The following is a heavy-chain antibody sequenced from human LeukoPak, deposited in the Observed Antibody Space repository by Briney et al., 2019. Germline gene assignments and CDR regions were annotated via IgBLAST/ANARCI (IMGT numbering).Heavy chain of an antibody. CDR2: ISHSGST. D-gene: IGHD3/OR15-3a*01. V-gene: IGHV4-30-2*01. CDR1: VGSISSGVYS. J-gene: IGHJ4*02. CDR3: ARGPRRGLVIPYVDY. Sequence: LQTLSLTCAVSVGSISSGVYSWSWIRQPPEKGLEWILYISHSGSTYYNPSLKSRVTIAVDRSKNQFSLKPSAVTAADTAVYYCARGPRRGLVIPYVDYWGQGTLVTVSS.